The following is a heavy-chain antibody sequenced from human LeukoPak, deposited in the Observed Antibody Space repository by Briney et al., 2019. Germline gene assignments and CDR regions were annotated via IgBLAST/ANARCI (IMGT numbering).Heavy chain of an antibody. Sequence: GGSLRLSCAATGFTFSSYWMHWVRQAPGKGLVWVSRINSDGSSTSYADSVKGRFTISRDNAKNTLYLQMNSLRAEDTAVYYCASWSYYDSISGWGQGTLVTVSS. CDR1: GFTFSSYW. V-gene: IGHV3-74*01. CDR2: INSDGSST. CDR3: ASWSYYDSISG. D-gene: IGHD3-22*01. J-gene: IGHJ4*02.